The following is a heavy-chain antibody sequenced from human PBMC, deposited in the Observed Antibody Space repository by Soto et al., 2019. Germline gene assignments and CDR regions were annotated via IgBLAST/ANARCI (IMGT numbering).Heavy chain of an antibody. Sequence: EVQLLESGGGLVQPGGSVRLSCAASGFTFSVFAMSWVRQAPGKGLELVSTISGRGENTYYADSVKGRFTISRDNSKNTLNLQMNSLRGEDTAVYYCAKDRGTGDYGVNAVDIWGQWTMVTVAS. V-gene: IGHV3-23*01. CDR1: GFTFSVFA. D-gene: IGHD7-27*01. J-gene: IGHJ3*02. CDR2: ISGRGENT. CDR3: AKDRGTGDYGVNAVDI.